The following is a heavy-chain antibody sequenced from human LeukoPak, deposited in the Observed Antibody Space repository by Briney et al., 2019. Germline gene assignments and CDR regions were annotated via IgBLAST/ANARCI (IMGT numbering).Heavy chain of an antibody. CDR2: INHIEST. CDR1: GGSFSGNY. Sequence: PSETLSLTCAVYGGSFSGNYWSWIRQPPGKRLEWIGEINHIESTSYNPSLKSRATISVDTSKNQFSLNLNSVTAADTAVYYCARGNRRLAYYGSGSRLPFDHWGQGTLVTVSS. V-gene: IGHV4-34*01. J-gene: IGHJ4*02. CDR3: ARGNRRLAYYGSGSRLPFDH. D-gene: IGHD3-10*01.